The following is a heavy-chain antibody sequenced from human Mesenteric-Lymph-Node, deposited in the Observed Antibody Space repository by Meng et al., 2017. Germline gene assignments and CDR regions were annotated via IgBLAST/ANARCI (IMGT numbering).Heavy chain of an antibody. CDR2: IYYSGST. Sequence: SETLSPTCTVSGGSISSYYWSWIRQPPGKGLEWIGYIYYSGSTNYNPSLKSRVTISVDTSKNQFSLKLSSVTAADTAVYYCARTPYSSGWVFDYWGQGTLVTVSS. CDR1: GGSISSYY. J-gene: IGHJ4*02. V-gene: IGHV4-59*01. D-gene: IGHD6-19*01. CDR3: ARTPYSSGWVFDY.